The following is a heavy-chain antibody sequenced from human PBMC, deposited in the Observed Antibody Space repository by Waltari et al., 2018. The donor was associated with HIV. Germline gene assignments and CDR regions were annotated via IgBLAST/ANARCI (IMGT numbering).Heavy chain of an antibody. D-gene: IGHD4-17*01. Sequence: QEHLVESGGAVVQPGRSLRLSCAASGFTFSSYNMIWVRQAPGKGLEWVAVISYDGSSENYADFVKGRFPISRDNSENTLYLQMHSLRPEDTAVYYCARGGKYGDYQYYFDSWGQGTLVTVSP. V-gene: IGHV3-30-3*01. CDR1: GFTFSSYN. CDR3: ARGGKYGDYQYYFDS. J-gene: IGHJ4*02. CDR2: ISYDGSSE.